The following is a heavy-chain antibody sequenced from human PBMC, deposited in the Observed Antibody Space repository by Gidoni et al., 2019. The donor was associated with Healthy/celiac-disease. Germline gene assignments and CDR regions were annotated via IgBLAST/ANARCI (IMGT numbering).Heavy chain of an antibody. V-gene: IGHV4-39*07. CDR1: GGSISSSSYY. CDR2: IYYSGST. Sequence: QLQLQESGPGLVKPSETLSLTCTVSGGSISSSSYYWGWIRQPPGKGLLWIGSIYYSGSTYYNPSLKSQVTISVDTSKNQFSRKLSSVTAADTAVYYCARDFVTMVVVVSGWFDPWGQGTLVTVSS. J-gene: IGHJ5*02. D-gene: IGHD3-22*01. CDR3: ARDFVTMVVVVSGWFDP.